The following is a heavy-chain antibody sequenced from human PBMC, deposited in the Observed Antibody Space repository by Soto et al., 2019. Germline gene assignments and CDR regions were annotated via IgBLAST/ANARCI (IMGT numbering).Heavy chain of an antibody. D-gene: IGHD3-10*01. Sequence: QVQLVQSGGEVKKPGASVKVSCKASGYTFTNYGISWVQQAPGQGLEWMGWINVYNGNTKYAQKVQGRVTMTTDTSTSTVYMELRSLRSDDTAVYYCARGVGSGSYYNQYNWFDPWGQASLFTVSS. CDR3: ARGVGSGSYYNQYNWFDP. J-gene: IGHJ5*02. V-gene: IGHV1-18*01. CDR2: INVYNGNT. CDR1: GYTFTNYG.